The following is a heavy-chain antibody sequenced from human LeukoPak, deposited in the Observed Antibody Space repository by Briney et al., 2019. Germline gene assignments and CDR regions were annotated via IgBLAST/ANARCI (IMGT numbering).Heavy chain of an antibody. D-gene: IGHD6-13*01. CDR3: ARQTEQQLVPLDY. V-gene: IGHV4-34*01. Sequence: SETLSLTCAVYGGSFSGYYWSWIRQPPGKGLEWIGEINHSGSTNYNPSLKSRVTISVDTSKNQFSLKLSSVTAADTAVYYCARQTEQQLVPLDYWGQGTLVTVSS. J-gene: IGHJ4*02. CDR1: GGSFSGYY. CDR2: INHSGST.